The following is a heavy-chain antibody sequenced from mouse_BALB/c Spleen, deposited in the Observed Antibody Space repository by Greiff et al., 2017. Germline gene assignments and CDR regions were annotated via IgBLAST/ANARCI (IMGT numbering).Heavy chain of an antibody. CDR1: GDSITSGY. CDR2: ISYSGST. J-gene: IGHJ4*01. CDR3: ARALYYDYDGRDYYAMDY. V-gene: IGHV3-8*02. D-gene: IGHD2-4*01. Sequence: EVKLVESGPSLVKPSQTLSLTCSVTGDSITSGYWNWIRKFPGNKLEYMGYISYSGSTYYNPSLKSRISITRDTSKNQYYLQLNSVTTEDTATYYCARALYYDYDGRDYYAMDYWGQGTSVTVSS.